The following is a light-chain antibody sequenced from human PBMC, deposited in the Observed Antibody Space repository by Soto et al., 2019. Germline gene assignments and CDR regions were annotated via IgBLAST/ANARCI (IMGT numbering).Light chain of an antibody. CDR1: SSDVGGYDF. CDR3: CSYGGSTILV. V-gene: IGLV2-11*01. Sequence: QSVLTQPRSVSESPGQSVTISCTGTSSDVGGYDFVSWYQQLPGKAPKLMIYDVNKRPSGVPYRFSGSKSGNTASLTISGLQAEDEADYYCCSYGGSTILVFGGGTKVTVL. J-gene: IGLJ2*01. CDR2: DVN.